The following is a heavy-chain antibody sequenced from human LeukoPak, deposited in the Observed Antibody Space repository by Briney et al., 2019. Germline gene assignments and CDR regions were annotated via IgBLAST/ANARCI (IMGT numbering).Heavy chain of an antibody. Sequence: SETLSLTCTVSGYSISSGYYWGWIRQPPGKGLEWIGNIYPSGTTYYNPSLKTRVTISVDTSKNQFSLKLSSVTAADTAVYFCARGSLGFDYWGQGTLVTVSS. CDR2: IYPSGTT. V-gene: IGHV4-38-2*02. CDR3: ARGSLGFDY. CDR1: GYSISSGYY. J-gene: IGHJ4*02.